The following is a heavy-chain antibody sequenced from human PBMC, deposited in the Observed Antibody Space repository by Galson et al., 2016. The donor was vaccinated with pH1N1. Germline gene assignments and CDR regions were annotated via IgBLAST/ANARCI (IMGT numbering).Heavy chain of an antibody. D-gene: IGHD6-13*01. J-gene: IGHJ4*01. CDR3: ARDGIAAAGIRRDQYYFDY. CDR2: TYYRSKWYN. V-gene: IGHV6-1*01. CDR1: GDSVSSNSAA. Sequence: CAISGDSVSSNSAAWNWIRQSPSRSLEWLGRTYYRSKWYNDYAVSVKSRITINPDTSKNQFSLQLNSVTPEDTAVYYCARDGIAAAGIRRDQYYFDYWGHGTLVTVSS.